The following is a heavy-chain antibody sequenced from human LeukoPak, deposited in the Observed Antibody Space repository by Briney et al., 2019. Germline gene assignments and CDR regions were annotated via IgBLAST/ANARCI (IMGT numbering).Heavy chain of an antibody. Sequence: PGGSLRLSCAASGFTFSSYAMHWVRQAPGKGLEWVAGISFDGSTKYYANSVKGRFTISRDNSKNTLSLQMDSLRAEDTAVYYCATPGTLTMVRGVIDCFDYWGQGTLVTVSS. D-gene: IGHD3-10*01. V-gene: IGHV3-30-3*01. J-gene: IGHJ4*02. CDR2: ISFDGSTK. CDR1: GFTFSSYA. CDR3: ATPGTLTMVRGVIDCFDY.